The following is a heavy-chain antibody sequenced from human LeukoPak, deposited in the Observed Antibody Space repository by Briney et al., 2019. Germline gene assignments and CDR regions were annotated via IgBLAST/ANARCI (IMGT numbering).Heavy chain of an antibody. Sequence: QPGGSLRLSCAASGFTFSSYAMSWVRQAPGKGLEWVSAISGSGGSTYYAGSVKGRFTISRDNSKNTLYLQMNSLRAEDTAVYYCAKGGSSLYFFDYWGQGTLVTVSS. J-gene: IGHJ4*02. D-gene: IGHD1-26*01. CDR3: AKGGSSLYFFDY. CDR1: GFTFSSYA. V-gene: IGHV3-23*01. CDR2: ISGSGGST.